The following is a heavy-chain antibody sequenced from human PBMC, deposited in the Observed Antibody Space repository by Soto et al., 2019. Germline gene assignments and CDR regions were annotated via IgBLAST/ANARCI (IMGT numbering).Heavy chain of an antibody. CDR1: GFTFSSYA. Sequence: EVPLLESGGGLVQPGGSLRLSCAASGFTFSSYAMSWVRQAPGKGLEWVSAISGSGGSTYYADSVKGRFTISRDNSKNTLYLQMNSLRAEDTAVYYCAKIYYDSSGIDYWGQGTLVTVSS. J-gene: IGHJ4*02. CDR3: AKIYYDSSGIDY. V-gene: IGHV3-23*01. D-gene: IGHD3-22*01. CDR2: ISGSGGST.